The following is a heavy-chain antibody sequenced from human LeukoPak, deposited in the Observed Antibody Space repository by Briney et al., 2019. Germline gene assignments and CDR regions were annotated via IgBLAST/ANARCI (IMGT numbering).Heavy chain of an antibody. CDR2: IYYSGST. CDR1: GGSISSGGYY. CDR3: ARGGSSWYYYYYMDV. V-gene: IGHV4-31*03. D-gene: IGHD6-13*01. Sequence: PSETLSLTCTVSGGSISSGGYYWSWIRQHPGKGLEWIGYIYYSGSTYYNPSLKSRDTISVDTSKNQFSLKLSSVTAADTAVYYCARGGSSWYYYYYMDVWGKGTTVTVSS. J-gene: IGHJ6*03.